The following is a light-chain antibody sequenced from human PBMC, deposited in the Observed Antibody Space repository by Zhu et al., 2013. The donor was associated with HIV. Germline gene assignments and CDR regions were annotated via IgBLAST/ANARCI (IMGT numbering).Light chain of an antibody. J-gene: IGKJ2*02. V-gene: IGKV3D-15*03. CDR2: DAS. CDR1: QSVSSN. CDR3: QQYNNWPRN. Sequence: EIELTQSPATLSVSAGDTATLSCRASQSVSSNLAWFQVKRGQAPRLLIYDASIRATGIPARFSGSGSGTEFTLTITMLQSEDAAIXVCQQYNNWPRNFGLGTKLEIK.